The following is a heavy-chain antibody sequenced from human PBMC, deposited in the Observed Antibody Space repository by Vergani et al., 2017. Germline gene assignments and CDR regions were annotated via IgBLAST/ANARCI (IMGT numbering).Heavy chain of an antibody. D-gene: IGHD6-19*01. CDR2: TYPGHYDT. V-gene: IGHV5-51*01. J-gene: IGHJ4*02. Sequence: EVQLAQSGAEVKKPGESLKISCEGSGFIFTTYWIGWVRQMPGKGLEWMGVTYPGHYDTRYRPSFQGQVTISVDETINTVFLQWSSLKASDTAMYYCAGISVSGSFEEYFDYWGQGTLVTVSS. CDR3: AGISVSGSFEEYFDY. CDR1: GFIFTTYW.